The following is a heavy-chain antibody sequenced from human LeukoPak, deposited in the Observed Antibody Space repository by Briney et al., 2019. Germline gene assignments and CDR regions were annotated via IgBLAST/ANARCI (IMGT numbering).Heavy chain of an antibody. CDR1: GFTLSNYA. CDR3: ARDFRSGSYSGDYYFDY. J-gene: IGHJ4*02. CDR2: ISTEGKDK. V-gene: IGHV3-30*03. D-gene: IGHD1-26*01. Sequence: GRSLRLSCAASGFTLSNYAMHSVRQAPGKGLEWVTVISTEGKDKKYADSVKGRFAISRDNSTNTLDLQMNSLRAEDTAVYYCARDFRSGSYSGDYYFDYWGQGTLVTVSS.